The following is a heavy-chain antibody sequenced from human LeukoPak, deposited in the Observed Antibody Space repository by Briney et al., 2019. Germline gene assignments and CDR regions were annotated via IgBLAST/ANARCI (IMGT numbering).Heavy chain of an antibody. J-gene: IGHJ6*02. V-gene: IGHV1-3*01. CDR2: INAGNGNT. D-gene: IGHD3-3*01. Sequence: ASVKVSCKASGYTFTSYAMHWVRQAPGQRLEWMGWINAGNGNTEYSQKFQGRVTITRDTSASTAYIELSSLRSEDTAVYYCARSGVKGMDVWGQGTTVTVSS. CDR3: ARSGVKGMDV. CDR1: GYTFTSYA.